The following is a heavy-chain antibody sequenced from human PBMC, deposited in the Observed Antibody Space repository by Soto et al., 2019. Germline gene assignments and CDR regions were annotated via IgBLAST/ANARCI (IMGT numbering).Heavy chain of an antibody. CDR2: ISGSGGST. CDR1: GFTFSSYA. D-gene: IGHD1-26*01. J-gene: IGHJ4*02. Sequence: GGSLRLSCAASGFTFSSYAMSWVRQAPGKGLEWVSAISGSGGSTYYADSVKGRFTISRDNSKNTLYLQMNSLRAGDTAVYYSAKGSYSGVYSDFDYWGQGSLVTVS. V-gene: IGHV3-23*01. CDR3: AKGSYSGVYSDFDY.